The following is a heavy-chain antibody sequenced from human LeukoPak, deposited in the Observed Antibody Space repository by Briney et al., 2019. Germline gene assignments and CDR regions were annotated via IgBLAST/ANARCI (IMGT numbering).Heavy chain of an antibody. J-gene: IGHJ5*02. D-gene: IGHD3-22*01. CDR1: GFTFSNAW. Sequence: PGGSLRLSCATSGFTFSNAWMNWVRQAPGKGLEWVGRIRSNSDGGTIDYAAPVKGRFTLSRDDSKTTLYLQMNSLQTEDTAVYYRATDFYDSTWGQGTLVTVSS. V-gene: IGHV3-15*07. CDR3: ATDFYDST. CDR2: IRSNSDGGTI.